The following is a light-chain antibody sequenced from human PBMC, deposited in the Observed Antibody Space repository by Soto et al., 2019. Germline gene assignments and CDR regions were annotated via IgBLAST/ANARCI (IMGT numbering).Light chain of an antibody. CDR2: KVS. CDR1: QSLLHSDGHIY. J-gene: IGKJ2*01. CDR3: VQATQLPFT. V-gene: IGKV2-24*01. Sequence: DIVMTQTPLSSPVTLGQPASISCRSSQSLLHSDGHIYLSWLQQRPGQPPRVLIYKVSNRFSGVQDRFSGSGAETDFTLKISRVEAEDVGIYYCVQATQLPFTFGQGTKLEIK.